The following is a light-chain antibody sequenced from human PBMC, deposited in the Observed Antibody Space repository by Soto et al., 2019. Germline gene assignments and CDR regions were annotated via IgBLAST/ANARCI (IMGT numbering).Light chain of an antibody. Sequence: DIVMPPSPDSLAVSLGERATMSCKSSQNILYNSYNKNYLAWYQQRPGQPPKLLISWASTRESGVPDRFSGSGSGTDFTLTISSLQAEDVAVYYCQQYYSRPPTFGQGTKVDIK. CDR3: QQYYSRPPT. J-gene: IGKJ1*01. CDR2: WAS. CDR1: QNILYNSYNKNY. V-gene: IGKV4-1*01.